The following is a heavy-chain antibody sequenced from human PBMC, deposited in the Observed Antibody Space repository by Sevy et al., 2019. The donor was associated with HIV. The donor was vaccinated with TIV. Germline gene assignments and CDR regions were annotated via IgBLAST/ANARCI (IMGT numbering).Heavy chain of an antibody. CDR1: GFTFSSYA. J-gene: IGHJ4*02. V-gene: IGHV3-23*01. CDR2: ISGSGGST. D-gene: IGHD3-10*01. Sequence: GGSLRLSCAASGFTFSSYAMNWVRQAPGKGLEWVSAISGSGGSTYYADSVKGRLTISRDNSKNTLYLQMNSLRAEDTAVYYCARPSGGRGAQLDYWGQGTLVTVSS. CDR3: ARPSGGRGAQLDY.